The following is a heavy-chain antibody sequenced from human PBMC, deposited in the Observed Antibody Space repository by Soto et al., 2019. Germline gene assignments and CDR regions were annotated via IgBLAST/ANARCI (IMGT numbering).Heavy chain of an antibody. CDR2: FDPEDGET. CDR1: GYTLTELS. J-gene: IGHJ5*02. CDR3: ARASGSSYWFDP. D-gene: IGHD1-26*01. V-gene: IGHV1-24*01. Sequence: ASVKVSCKVSGYTLTELSMHWVRQAPGKGLEWMGGFDPEDGETIYAQKFQGRVTMTTDTSTSTAYMELRSLRSDDTAVYYCARASGSSYWFDPWGQGTLVTVSS.